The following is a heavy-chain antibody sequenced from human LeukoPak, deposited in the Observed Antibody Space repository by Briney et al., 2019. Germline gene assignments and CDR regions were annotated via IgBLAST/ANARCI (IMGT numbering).Heavy chain of an antibody. CDR2: ISAYNGNT. J-gene: IGHJ5*02. D-gene: IGHD2-2*02. CDR3: ARANERVVVPAAIFWSPGGNRFDP. V-gene: IGHV1-18*01. CDR1: GYTFTSYG. Sequence: ASVKVSCKASGYTFTSYGISWVRQAPGQGLEWMGWISAYNGNTNYAQKLQGRVTMTTDTSTCTAYMELRSLRSDDTAVYYCARANERVVVPAAIFWSPGGNRFDPWGQGTLVTVSS.